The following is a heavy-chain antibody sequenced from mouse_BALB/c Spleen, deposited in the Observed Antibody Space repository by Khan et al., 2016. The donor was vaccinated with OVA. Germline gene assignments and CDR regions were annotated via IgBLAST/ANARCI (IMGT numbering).Heavy chain of an antibody. D-gene: IGHD1-1*01. CDR2: ISYSGST. Sequence: VQLKESGPGLVKPSQSLSLTCTVTGYSITRDYAWNWIRQFPGNKLEWMGYISYSGSTSYNPSLKSRISITRDTSKNQFFLQLNSVTTEDTATXYCARGNYYGYAMDYWGQGTSVTVSS. J-gene: IGHJ4*01. V-gene: IGHV3-2*02. CDR3: ARGNYYGYAMDY. CDR1: GYSITRDYA.